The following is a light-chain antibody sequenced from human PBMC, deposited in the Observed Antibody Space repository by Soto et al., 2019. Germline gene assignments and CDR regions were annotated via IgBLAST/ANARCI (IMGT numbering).Light chain of an antibody. J-gene: IGKJ2*03. CDR3: QQYERFSG. CDR2: ETS. Sequence: DSQMTQSPSTLSASVGDRVTITCRASQSVSSRLAWYQQKPGKAPNLLIYETSRLRSGVPSRFSGSGSGTEFTLTISSLQPDDFATYYCQQYERFSGFGQGTKLEIK. V-gene: IGKV1-5*03. CDR1: QSVSSR.